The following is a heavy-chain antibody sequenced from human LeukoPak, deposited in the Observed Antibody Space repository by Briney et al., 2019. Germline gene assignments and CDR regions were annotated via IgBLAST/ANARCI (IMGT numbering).Heavy chain of an antibody. Sequence: GGSLRLSCAASGFTFSSFAMGWVRQAPGKGLEWVSAISGSGGSTYYADSVKGRFTISRDNSKNTLYLQMNSLRAEDTAVYYCAKVWATHRLIYFDYWGQGTLVTVSS. CDR1: GFTFSSFA. V-gene: IGHV3-23*01. CDR2: ISGSGGST. D-gene: IGHD2/OR15-2a*01. CDR3: AKVWATHRLIYFDY. J-gene: IGHJ4*02.